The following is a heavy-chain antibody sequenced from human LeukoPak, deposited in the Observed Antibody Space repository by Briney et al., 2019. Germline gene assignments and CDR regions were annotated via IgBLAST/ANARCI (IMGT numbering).Heavy chain of an antibody. CDR3: ARSIPDTYGSGSRAHDY. CDR1: GGSISSYY. CDR2: IYYSGNT. V-gene: IGHV4-59*01. Sequence: SETLSLTCTVSGGSISSYYWRWIRQPPGKGLEWIGYIYYSGNTNYNPSLKSRVTISVDTSKNQFSLKLSSVTAADTAVYYCARSIPDTYGSGSRAHDYWGQGTLVTVSS. J-gene: IGHJ4*02. D-gene: IGHD3-10*01.